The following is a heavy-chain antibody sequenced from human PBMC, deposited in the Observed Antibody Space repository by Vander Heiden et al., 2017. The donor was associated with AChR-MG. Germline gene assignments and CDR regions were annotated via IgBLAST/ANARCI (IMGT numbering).Heavy chain of an antibody. CDR3: ARNPASPDYMDV. CDR1: GFTVSSNY. CDR2: IYSGGST. J-gene: IGHJ6*03. V-gene: IGHV3-53*01. D-gene: IGHD6-25*01. Sequence: EVQLVESGGGLIQPGGSLRLACAASGFTVSSNYMSWVRQAPGKGLEWVSVIYSGGSTYYADSVKGRFTISRDNSKNTLYLQMNSLRAEDTAVYYCARNPASPDYMDVWGKGTTVTVSS.